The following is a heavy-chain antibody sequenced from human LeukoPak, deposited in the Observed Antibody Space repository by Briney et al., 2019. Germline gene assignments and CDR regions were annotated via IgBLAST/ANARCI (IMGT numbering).Heavy chain of an antibody. Sequence: ASVKVSCKASGYTFTGYYMHWVRQAPGQGLEWMGWINPNSGGTNYAQKFQGRVTMTRDTSISTAYMELSRLRSDDTAVYYCAREAFRGYCSSTSCYRSEAFDIWGQGTMVTVSS. J-gene: IGHJ3*02. V-gene: IGHV1-2*02. CDR2: INPNSGGT. CDR1: GYTFTGYY. CDR3: AREAFRGYCSSTSCYRSEAFDI. D-gene: IGHD2-2*01.